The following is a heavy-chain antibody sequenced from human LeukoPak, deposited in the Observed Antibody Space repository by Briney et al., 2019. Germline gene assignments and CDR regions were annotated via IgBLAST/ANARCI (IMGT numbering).Heavy chain of an antibody. V-gene: IGHV4-30-2*01. Sequence: SETPSLTCTVSGGSISSGGYYWSWIRQPPGKGLEWIGYIHHSGSTYYNPSLKSRVTISVDRSKNQFSLKLSSVTAADTAVYYCARFRELSYYDSSGYYDYWGQGTLVTVSS. CDR3: ARFRELSYYDSSGYYDY. CDR2: IHHSGST. J-gene: IGHJ4*02. CDR1: GGSISSGGYY. D-gene: IGHD3-22*01.